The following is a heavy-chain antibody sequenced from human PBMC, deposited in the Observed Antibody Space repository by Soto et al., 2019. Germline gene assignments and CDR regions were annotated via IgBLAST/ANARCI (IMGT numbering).Heavy chain of an antibody. D-gene: IGHD6-13*01. CDR3: ARGDSSSWYNWFDP. J-gene: IGHJ5*02. CDR1: EGSISGYY. CDR2: INHSGIT. V-gene: IGHV4-34*01. Sequence: PSETLSVTCAVLEGSISGYYWSWISKPPGKGLEWIGDINHSGITKHNPSLKSRVTISVDRSKNQFSLKLSSVTAADTAVYYCARGDSSSWYNWFDPWGQGTLVTVSS.